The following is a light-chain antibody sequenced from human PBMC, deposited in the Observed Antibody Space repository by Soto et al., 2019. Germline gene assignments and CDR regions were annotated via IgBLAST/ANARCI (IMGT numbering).Light chain of an antibody. CDR2: GAS. CDR3: QQYINRPPQT. Sequence: EIVLTQSPGTLSLSPGERATLSCRASQSVSNNYLAWYQQTLGQAPRLLIYGASTRATDIPARFSGSGYGTEFTLTISSLQSEDFAVYYCQQYINRPPQTFGQGTKVDIK. V-gene: IGKV3-15*01. J-gene: IGKJ1*01. CDR1: QSVSNN.